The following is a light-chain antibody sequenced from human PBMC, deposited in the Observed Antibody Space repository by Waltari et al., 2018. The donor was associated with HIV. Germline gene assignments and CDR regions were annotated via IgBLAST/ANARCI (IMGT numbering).Light chain of an antibody. CDR3: QAWDSSAGV. Sequence: SYELTQPPSVSVSPGQTASIPCSGDKLGDKYACWYQQKPGQSPVLVIYQDSKRPSGIPERFSGSNSGNTATLTISGTQAMDEADYYCQAWDSSAGVFGGETKLTVL. CDR2: QDS. CDR1: KLGDKY. V-gene: IGLV3-1*01. J-gene: IGLJ2*01.